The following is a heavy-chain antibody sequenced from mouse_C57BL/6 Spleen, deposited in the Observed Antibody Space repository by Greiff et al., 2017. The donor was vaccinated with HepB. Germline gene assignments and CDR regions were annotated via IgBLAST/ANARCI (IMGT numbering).Heavy chain of an antibody. D-gene: IGHD3-2*02. V-gene: IGHV5-9-1*02. CDR1: GFTFSSYA. CDR3: KRDLGQLNY. J-gene: IGHJ2*01. Sequence: EVKLMESGEGLVKPGGSLTLSCEASGFTFSSYAMSWVRQTPEKRLEWVAYISSGGDYIYYADTVKGRVTISRDNARNTLYLQMSSLTSEDTAMYYCKRDLGQLNYWGQGTTLTVSS. CDR2: ISSGGDYI.